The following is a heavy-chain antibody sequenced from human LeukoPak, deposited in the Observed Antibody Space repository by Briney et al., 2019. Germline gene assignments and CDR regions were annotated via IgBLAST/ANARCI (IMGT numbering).Heavy chain of an antibody. J-gene: IGHJ3*01. D-gene: IGHD5-24*01. CDR1: GFTFSNYA. Sequence: GGSLRLSCAPSGFTFSNYAMSWVRQAPGKGLEGVSGISGRGGTIYYADSVKDRFTISRDNSKNTLYLQMNSLRAEDTAVYYCAKSRDGYNGGAFDLWGQGTMVTVSS. CDR2: ISGRGGTI. V-gene: IGHV3-23*01. CDR3: AKSRDGYNGGAFDL.